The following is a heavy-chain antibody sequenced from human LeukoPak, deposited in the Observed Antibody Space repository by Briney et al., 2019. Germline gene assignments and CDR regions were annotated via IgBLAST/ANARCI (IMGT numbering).Heavy chain of an antibody. V-gene: IGHV4-34*01. J-gene: IGHJ5*02. CDR1: GGSFSGYY. Sequence: KPSETLSLTCAVYGGSFSGYYWSWIRQPPGKGLEWIGEINHSGSTYYNPSLKSRVTISVDTSKNQFSLKLSSVTAADTAVYYCARIFGVVTLNWFDPWGQGTLVTVSS. CDR2: INHSGST. D-gene: IGHD3-3*01. CDR3: ARIFGVVTLNWFDP.